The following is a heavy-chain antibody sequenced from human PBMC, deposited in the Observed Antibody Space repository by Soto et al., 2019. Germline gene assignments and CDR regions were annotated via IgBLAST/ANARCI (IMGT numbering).Heavy chain of an antibody. D-gene: IGHD1-26*01. CDR3: AIDAGSESYLAY. CDR1: GYTFTNYV. J-gene: IGHJ4*02. CDR2: ISPFNGHT. Sequence: QVPLVQSGGEVKKPGASVKVSCKPSGYTFTNYVISWVRRAPGQGLEWMGWISPFNGHTKYAQKFQGRVTLTTDTSTSTAYMELRSLFYDDTAGYYCAIDAGSESYLAYWGQGTLVTVSS. V-gene: IGHV1-18*01.